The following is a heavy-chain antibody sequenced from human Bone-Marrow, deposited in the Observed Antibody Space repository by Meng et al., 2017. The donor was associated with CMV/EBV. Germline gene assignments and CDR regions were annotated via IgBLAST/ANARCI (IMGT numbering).Heavy chain of an antibody. J-gene: IGHJ5*02. Sequence: SVKVSCKASGATFSSYAISWVRQAPGQGLEWMGGIIPIFGTANYAQKFQGRVTITTDESTSTAYMELSSLRSEDTAVYYCAREVQGCSSTSCFDWFDPCGQGTLVTVSS. CDR2: IIPIFGTA. D-gene: IGHD2-2*01. CDR3: AREVQGCSSTSCFDWFDP. CDR1: GATFSSYA. V-gene: IGHV1-69*05.